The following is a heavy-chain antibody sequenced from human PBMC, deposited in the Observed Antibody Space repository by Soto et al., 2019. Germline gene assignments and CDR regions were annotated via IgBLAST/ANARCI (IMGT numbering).Heavy chain of an antibody. CDR3: ARSGDSSRGEFLQH. J-gene: IGHJ1*01. Sequence: SETLSLTCTVSGASTSSYYWTWIRQPPGKGLEWIGYIYYSGSTNYNPSLKSRVTISLDMSNNRFSLHLNSVTAADTAVYYCARSGDSSRGEFLQHWGQGTLVTSPQ. CDR2: IYYSGST. V-gene: IGHV4-59*01. CDR1: GASTSSYY. D-gene: IGHD2-2*01.